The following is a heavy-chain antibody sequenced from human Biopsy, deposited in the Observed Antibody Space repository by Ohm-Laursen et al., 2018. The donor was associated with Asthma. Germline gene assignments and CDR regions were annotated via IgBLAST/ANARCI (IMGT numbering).Heavy chain of an antibody. CDR2: ISVYNGNT. Sequence: SSATVSCKTSGYTFNSAAITWARQAPGHGLAWMGWISVYNGNTKVAQKLQDRVTMITDTSTSTAYMELRSLRSDDTAVYFCARAVDYSHYYGIDVWGQGTTVTVS. CDR1: GYTFNSAA. J-gene: IGHJ6*02. V-gene: IGHV1-18*01. CDR3: ARAVDYSHYYGIDV. D-gene: IGHD3-10*01.